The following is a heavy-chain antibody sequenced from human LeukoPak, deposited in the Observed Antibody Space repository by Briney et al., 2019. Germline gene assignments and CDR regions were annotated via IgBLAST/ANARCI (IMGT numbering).Heavy chain of an antibody. Sequence: SVKVSCKASGGTFSSYAISWVRQAPGQGLEWMGRIIPIFGTANCAQKFQGRVTITTDESTSTAYMELSSLRSEDTAVYYCARDRGGATWILFDYWGQGTLVTVSS. D-gene: IGHD5-18*01. V-gene: IGHV1-69*05. J-gene: IGHJ4*02. CDR2: IIPIFGTA. CDR1: GGTFSSYA. CDR3: ARDRGGATWILFDY.